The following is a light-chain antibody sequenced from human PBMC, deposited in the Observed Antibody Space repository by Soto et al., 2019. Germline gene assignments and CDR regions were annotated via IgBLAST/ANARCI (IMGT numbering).Light chain of an antibody. CDR1: SSDVGSYNL. Sequence: QSALTQPASVSGSPGQSITISCTGTSSDVGSYNLVSWYQQHPGKAPKLMIYEVSKRPSGVSNRFSGSKSGNTASLTISGIHAEDEADYYCCSYAGSRVFGGGTKLTVL. CDR2: EVS. V-gene: IGLV2-23*02. CDR3: CSYAGSRV. J-gene: IGLJ2*01.